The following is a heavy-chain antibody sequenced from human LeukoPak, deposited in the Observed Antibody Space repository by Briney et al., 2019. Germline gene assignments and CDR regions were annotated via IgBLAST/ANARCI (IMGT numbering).Heavy chain of an antibody. CDR1: GVTLSSNY. Sequence: GGSLRPSPAASGVTLSSNYISTGPPAPGKGLEWVSVIYSGGSTYYADSVKGRFTISRDNSKNTLYLQMNSLRPEDTAVYYCARDQPFGSYWGQGTLVIVSS. V-gene: IGHV3-53*01. CDR3: ARDQPFGSY. CDR2: IYSGGST. D-gene: IGHD3-10*01. J-gene: IGHJ4*02.